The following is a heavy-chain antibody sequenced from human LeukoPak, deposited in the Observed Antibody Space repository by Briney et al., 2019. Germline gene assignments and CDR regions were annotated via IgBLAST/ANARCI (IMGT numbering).Heavy chain of an antibody. V-gene: IGHV3-30-3*01. J-gene: IGHJ4*02. Sequence: PGRSLRLSCAASGFTFSSYAMHWVRQAPGKGLEWVAVISYDGSNNYYADSVKGRFTISRDNSKNTLYLQMNSLRAEDTAVYYCARDRNKYSSSPEWGDIDYWGQGTLVTVSS. D-gene: IGHD6-13*01. CDR3: ARDRNKYSSSPEWGDIDY. CDR2: ISYDGSNN. CDR1: GFTFSSYA.